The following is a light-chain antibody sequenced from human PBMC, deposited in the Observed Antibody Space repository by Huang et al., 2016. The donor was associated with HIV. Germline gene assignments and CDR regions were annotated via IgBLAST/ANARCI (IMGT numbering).Light chain of an antibody. Sequence: IVMTQSPATLSVSPGERVTLSCRANRTVSTNLAWYQQQPGQAPRLLIYGSSTRAPGSPARFSGSGSGTDLSLTISSLQSEDFALYYCHQYNNWLLSFGGGTRVDI. J-gene: IGKJ4*01. CDR3: HQYNNWLLS. V-gene: IGKV3-15*01. CDR1: RTVSTN. CDR2: GSS.